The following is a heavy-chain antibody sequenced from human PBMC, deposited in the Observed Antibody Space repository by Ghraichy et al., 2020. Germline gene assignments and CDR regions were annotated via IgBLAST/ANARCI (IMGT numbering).Heavy chain of an antibody. CDR3: ARDEFPVAGNSFDY. CDR1: GFTFSNYW. CDR2: ISSDGTTT. D-gene: IGHD6-19*01. V-gene: IGHV3-74*01. Sequence: GGSLRLSCAASGFTFSNYWMHWVRQAPGKGLVWVSRISSDGTTTTYADSVKGRFTISRDNAKNTLYLQMNSLRAEDTAVYYCARDEFPVAGNSFDYWGQGTLVTVSS. J-gene: IGHJ4*02.